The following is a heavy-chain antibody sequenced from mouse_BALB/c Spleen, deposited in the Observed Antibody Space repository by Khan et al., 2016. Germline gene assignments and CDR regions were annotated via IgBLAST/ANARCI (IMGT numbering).Heavy chain of an antibody. CDR1: GYTFTDYY. CDR2: IYPGSGNT. J-gene: IGHJ2*01. V-gene: IGHV1-77*01. CDR3: ARSVYDGSYFDY. D-gene: IGHD2-2*01. Sequence: QVQLQQSGAELARPGASVKLSCKASGYTFTDYYINWVKQRTGQGLEWIGEIYPGSGNTYYNEKFKGKATLTADKSSSTAYMQLSSLTSEDAAVYFCARSVYDGSYFDYWGQGTTLTVSS.